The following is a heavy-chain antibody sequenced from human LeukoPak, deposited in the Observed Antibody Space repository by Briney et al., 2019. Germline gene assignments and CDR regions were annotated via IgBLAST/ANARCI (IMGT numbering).Heavy chain of an antibody. CDR1: GGSFSDYS. V-gene: IGHV4-34*01. CDR2: INHRGGT. Sequence: SETLSLTCAVFGGSFSDYSWTWIRQTPGKGLEWIGEINHRGGTNYNPSLKSRLSISVDTSKNQFSLDLTSVTAADTAVYYCASGVGEFFPDAFNIWGQGTMVGVFS. CDR3: ASGVGEFFPDAFNI. J-gene: IGHJ3*02. D-gene: IGHD3-10*01.